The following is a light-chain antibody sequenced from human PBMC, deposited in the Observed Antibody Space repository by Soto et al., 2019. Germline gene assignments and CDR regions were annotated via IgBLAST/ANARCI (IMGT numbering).Light chain of an antibody. CDR1: SGHSSYA. V-gene: IGLV4-69*01. Sequence: QPVLTQSPSASASLGASVKLTCTLSSGHSSYAIAWHQQQPEKGPRYLMKLNSDGSHSKGDGIPDRFSGSSSGVERYLTISGLQSEDEAAHPCQIWRTGMHCVFGGGVKLPVL. CDR2: LNSDGSH. CDR3: QIWRTGMHCV. J-gene: IGLJ3*02.